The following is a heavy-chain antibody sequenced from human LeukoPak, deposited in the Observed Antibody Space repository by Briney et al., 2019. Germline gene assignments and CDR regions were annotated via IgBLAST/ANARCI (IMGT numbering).Heavy chain of an antibody. CDR1: GFTFSKYS. Sequence: GGSLRLSCAASGFTFSKYSMNWVRQAPGKGLEWVSYISSSSSTIYYADSVKGRFTISRDNAKNSLYLQMNSLRAEDTAVYYCAKGDQVGATNVPYWGQGTLVTVSS. J-gene: IGHJ4*02. V-gene: IGHV3-48*04. D-gene: IGHD1-26*01. CDR2: ISSSSSTI. CDR3: AKGDQVGATNVPY.